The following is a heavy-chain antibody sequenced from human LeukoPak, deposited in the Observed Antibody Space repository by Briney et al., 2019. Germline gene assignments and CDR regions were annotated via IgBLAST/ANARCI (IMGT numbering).Heavy chain of an antibody. V-gene: IGHV3-23*01. Sequence: PGGSLRLSCAASGFTFNIYTMTWVRQAPGKGLEWVSTISGSGGTTYYADSVKGRFTVSRDNSNNTLFLQMSSLRAEDTAMYYCAKEEQGMVILGVFDSWGWGTLVTVSS. J-gene: IGHJ4*02. D-gene: IGHD6-19*01. CDR3: AKEEQGMVILGVFDS. CDR2: ISGSGGTT. CDR1: GFTFNIYT.